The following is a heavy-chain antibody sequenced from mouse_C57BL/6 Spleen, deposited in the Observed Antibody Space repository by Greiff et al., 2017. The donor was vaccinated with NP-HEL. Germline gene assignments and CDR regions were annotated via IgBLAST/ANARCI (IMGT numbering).Heavy chain of an antibody. CDR1: GYTFTSYW. D-gene: IGHD1-1*01. CDR2: IDPSDSYT. J-gene: IGHJ4*01. V-gene: IGHV1-59*01. Sequence: QVQLQQPAAELVRPGTSVKLSCKASGYTFTSYWMHWVKQRPGQGLEWIGVIDPSDSYTNYNQKFKGKATLTVDTSSSTAYMQLSSLTSEDSAVYYCARWHFTTVPYYAMDYWGQGTSVTVSS. CDR3: ARWHFTTVPYYAMDY.